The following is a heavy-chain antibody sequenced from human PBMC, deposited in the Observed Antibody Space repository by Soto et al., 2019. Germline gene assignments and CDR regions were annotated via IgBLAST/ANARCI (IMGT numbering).Heavy chain of an antibody. V-gene: IGHV1-69*04. CDR1: GGTFSSYT. Sequence: GASVKVSCKASGGTFSSYTISWVRQAPGQGLEWMGRIIPILGIANYAQKFQGRVTITADKSTSTAYMELSSLRSEDTAVYYCARDQQRYPAAMSYFDYWGQGTLVTVSS. CDR3: ARDQQRYPAAMSYFDY. D-gene: IGHD2-2*01. CDR2: IIPILGIA. J-gene: IGHJ4*02.